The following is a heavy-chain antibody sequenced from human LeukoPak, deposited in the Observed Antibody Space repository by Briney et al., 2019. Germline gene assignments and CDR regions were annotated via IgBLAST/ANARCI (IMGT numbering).Heavy chain of an antibody. Sequence: KLSETLSLTCTVSGGSISSSSYYWSWIRQPSGKGLEWIGEINHSGSTNYNPSLKSRVTISVDTSKNQFSLKLSSVTAADTAVYYCARGLSIGLYYYYYYMDVWGKGTTVTVSS. CDR1: GGSISSSSYY. V-gene: IGHV4-39*07. CDR2: INHSGST. D-gene: IGHD2/OR15-2a*01. CDR3: ARGLSIGLYYYYYYMDV. J-gene: IGHJ6*03.